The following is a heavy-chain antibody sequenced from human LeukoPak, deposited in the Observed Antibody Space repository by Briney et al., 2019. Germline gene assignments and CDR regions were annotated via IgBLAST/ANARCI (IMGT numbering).Heavy chain of an antibody. Sequence: GESLKISRKGSGYSFTSYWISWVRQMPGKGLEWMGRIDPSDSYTNYSPSFQGHVTISADKSISTAYLQWSSLQASDTAMYYCARMRTSGWFYDYWGQGTLVPVSS. CDR1: GYSFTSYW. D-gene: IGHD6-19*01. V-gene: IGHV5-10-1*01. CDR3: ARMRTSGWFYDY. J-gene: IGHJ4*02. CDR2: IDPSDSYT.